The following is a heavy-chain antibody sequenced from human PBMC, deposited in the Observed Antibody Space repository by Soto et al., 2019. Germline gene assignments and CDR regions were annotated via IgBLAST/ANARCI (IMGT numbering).Heavy chain of an antibody. D-gene: IGHD6-6*01. Sequence: QVQLVQSGAEVKKPGASVKVSCKASGYTFTSYGISWVRQAPGQGLEWMGWISAYNGNTNYAQKLPGRVTMTTDTSTSTAYMELRSLRSDDTAVYYCARDPYSSSSYYYYYGMDVWGQGTTVTVSS. V-gene: IGHV1-18*01. J-gene: IGHJ6*02. CDR1: GYTFTSYG. CDR2: ISAYNGNT. CDR3: ARDPYSSSSYYYYYGMDV.